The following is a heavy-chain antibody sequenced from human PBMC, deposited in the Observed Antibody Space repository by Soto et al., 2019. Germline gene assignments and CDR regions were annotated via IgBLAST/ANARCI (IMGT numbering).Heavy chain of an antibody. J-gene: IGHJ6*02. CDR3: ARVPSLMVYASPTNYGMDV. CDR1: GYTFTGYY. V-gene: IGHV1-2*02. D-gene: IGHD2-8*01. Sequence: GASVKVSCKASGYTFTGYYMHWVRQAPGQGLEWMGWINPNSGGTNYAQKFQGRVTMTRDTSISTAYMELSRLRSDDTAVYYCARVPSLMVYASPTNYGMDVWGQGTTVTVS. CDR2: INPNSGGT.